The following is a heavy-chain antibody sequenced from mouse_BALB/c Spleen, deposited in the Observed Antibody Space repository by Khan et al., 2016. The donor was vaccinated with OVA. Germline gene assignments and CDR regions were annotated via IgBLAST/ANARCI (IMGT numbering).Heavy chain of an antibody. D-gene: IGHD2-1*01. CDR3: ERGYFGNYEFAC. CDR1: GYTFTNYW. V-gene: IGHV1S132*01. J-gene: IGHJ3*01. Sequence: QVQLQQSGAELVKPGASVKLSCKTSGYTFTNYWIQWVKQRPGQGLGWIAEIFPGTGTTYYNENFKAKATLTIATSSSTTYMHLSSLTSGDCAVYLCERGYFGNYEFACWGRGTLVGVS. CDR2: IFPGTGTT.